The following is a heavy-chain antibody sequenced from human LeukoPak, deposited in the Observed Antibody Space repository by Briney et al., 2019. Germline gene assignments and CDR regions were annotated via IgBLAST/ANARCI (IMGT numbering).Heavy chain of an antibody. Sequence: SVKVSCKASGGTFSSYAISWVRQAPGQGLEWMGRIIPILGIANYAQKFQGRVTITADKSTSTAYMELSSLRSEDTAVYYCARDWITFGEGLTGFDPWGQGALVTVSS. V-gene: IGHV1-69*04. D-gene: IGHD3-16*01. CDR2: IIPILGIA. CDR3: ARDWITFGEGLTGFDP. CDR1: GGTFSSYA. J-gene: IGHJ5*02.